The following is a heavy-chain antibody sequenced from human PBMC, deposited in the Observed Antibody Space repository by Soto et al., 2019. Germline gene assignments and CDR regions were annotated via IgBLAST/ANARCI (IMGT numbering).Heavy chain of an antibody. CDR3: ARGGWFDP. CDR1: GGSISRYY. J-gene: IGHJ5*02. Sequence: PSETLSLTCTVSGGSISRYYWSWIRQPAGKGLEWIGRIYENGDTNYNPSLKSRVTMSIDTSKNQFPLKMRSLTAADTAVYFCARGGWFDPWGQGALVTVSS. V-gene: IGHV4-4*07. CDR2: IYENGDT.